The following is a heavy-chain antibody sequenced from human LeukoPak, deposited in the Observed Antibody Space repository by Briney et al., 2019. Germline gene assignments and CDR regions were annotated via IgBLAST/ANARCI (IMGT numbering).Heavy chain of an antibody. V-gene: IGHV3-48*01. CDR3: ARGGPTVTILRPQYYFDY. J-gene: IGHJ4*02. D-gene: IGHD4-11*01. Sequence: GGSLRLSCAASGFTFNSYSMNWVRQAPGKGLEWVSYISSTISIIYYADSVKGRFTISRDNAKNSLYLQMNSLRAEDTAVYYCARGGPTVTILRPQYYFDYWGQGTLVTVSS. CDR2: ISSTISII. CDR1: GFTFNSYS.